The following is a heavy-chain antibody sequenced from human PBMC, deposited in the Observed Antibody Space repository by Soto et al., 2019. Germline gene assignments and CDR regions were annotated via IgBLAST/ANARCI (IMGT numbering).Heavy chain of an antibody. V-gene: IGHV1-69*13. J-gene: IGHJ4*02. Sequence: ASVKVSCKASGGTFSSYAISWVRQAPGQGLEWMGGIIPIFGTANYAQKFQGRVTITADESTSTAYMELSSLRSEDTAVYYCATLAMRGRDGYNYDYWGQGTLVTVSS. CDR2: IIPIFGTA. D-gene: IGHD5-12*01. CDR3: ATLAMRGRDGYNYDY. CDR1: GGTFSSYA.